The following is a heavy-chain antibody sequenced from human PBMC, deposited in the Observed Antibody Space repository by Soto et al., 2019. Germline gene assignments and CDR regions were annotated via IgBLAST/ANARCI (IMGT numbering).Heavy chain of an antibody. D-gene: IGHD3-9*01. J-gene: IGHJ3*02. CDR2: INAGNGNT. Sequence: GASVKVSCKASGYTFTSYAMHWVRQAPGQRLEWMGWINAGNGNTKYSQKFQGRVTITRDTSASTAYMELSSPRSEDTAVYYCARRVSVRYFDWLDSHDAFDIWGQGTMVTVSS. V-gene: IGHV1-3*01. CDR3: ARRVSVRYFDWLDSHDAFDI. CDR1: GYTFTSYA.